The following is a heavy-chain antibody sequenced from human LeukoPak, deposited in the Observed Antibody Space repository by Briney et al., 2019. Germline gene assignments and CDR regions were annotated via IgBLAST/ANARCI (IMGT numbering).Heavy chain of an antibody. CDR3: ARAYSVPAAIGWFDP. Sequence: SQTLSLTCTVSGGSISSGSYYWSWIRQPAGKGLEWIGRIYTSGSTNYNPSLKSRVTMSVDTSKNQFSLKLSSVTAADTAVYYCARAYSVPAAIGWFDPWGQGTLVTVSS. D-gene: IGHD2-2*01. CDR2: IYTSGST. V-gene: IGHV4-61*02. CDR1: GGSISSGSYY. J-gene: IGHJ5*02.